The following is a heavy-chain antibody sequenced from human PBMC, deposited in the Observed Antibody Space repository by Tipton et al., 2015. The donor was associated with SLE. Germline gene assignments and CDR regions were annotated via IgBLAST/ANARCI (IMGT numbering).Heavy chain of an antibody. CDR3: ARGGNNWNEAGY. D-gene: IGHD1-20*01. J-gene: IGHJ4*02. CDR1: GFIFSDYS. CDR2: ISSSSRYI. Sequence: SLRLSCAASGFIFSDYSMNWVRQAPGKGLEWVSSISSSSRYIYHAESLKGRFTISRDNAKNSLYLQMNSLRAEDTAVYYCARGGNNWNEAGYWGQGTLVTVSS. V-gene: IGHV3-21*01.